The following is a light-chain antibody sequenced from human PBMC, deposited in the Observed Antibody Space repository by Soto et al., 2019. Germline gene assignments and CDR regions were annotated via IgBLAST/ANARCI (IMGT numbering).Light chain of an antibody. CDR3: QQFNNWPQT. V-gene: IGKV3-15*01. CDR1: QSVSSN. Sequence: EIVMTQSPATLSVSPGERATLSCRASQSVSSNLAWYQQKGGQAPRLLIYGASTRATGIPARFSGSGSGTEFTLTISSLQSEDFAVYFCQQFNNWPQTVGQGTKVDIK. CDR2: GAS. J-gene: IGKJ1*01.